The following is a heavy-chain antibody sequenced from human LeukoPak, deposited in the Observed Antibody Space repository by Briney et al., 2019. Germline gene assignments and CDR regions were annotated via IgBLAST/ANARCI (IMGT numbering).Heavy chain of an antibody. V-gene: IGHV1-2*02. CDR2: INPKSGGT. D-gene: IGHD6-13*01. CDR1: GYTFTGYY. CDR3: ARGIAAAGPGDY. J-gene: IGHJ4*02. Sequence: ASVKVSCKPSGYTFTGYYMHWVRQAPGQILQWMGWINPKSGGTKYAQKFQGRVTMTRDTSISTAYMEVSRLRSDDTAVYYCARGIAAAGPGDYWGQGTLVTVSS.